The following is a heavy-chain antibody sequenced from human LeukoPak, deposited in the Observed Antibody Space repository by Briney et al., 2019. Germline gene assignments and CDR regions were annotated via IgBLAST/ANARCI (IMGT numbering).Heavy chain of an antibody. CDR1: GFTFSSYS. Sequence: GGSLRLSCAASGFTFSSYSMNWVRQAPGKGLEWVSSISSSSSYIYYADSVKGRFTISRDNAKNSLYLQMNSLRAEDTAVYYCARALAAGITMVRGVIIPGNYWGQGTLVTVSS. D-gene: IGHD3-10*01. CDR2: ISSSSSYI. J-gene: IGHJ4*02. V-gene: IGHV3-21*01. CDR3: ARALAAGITMVRGVIIPGNY.